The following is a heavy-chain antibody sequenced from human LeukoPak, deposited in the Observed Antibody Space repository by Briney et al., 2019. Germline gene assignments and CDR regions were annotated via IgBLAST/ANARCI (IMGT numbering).Heavy chain of an antibody. V-gene: IGHV4-59*08. D-gene: IGHD3-3*01. J-gene: IGHJ3*02. CDR3: ARGPIFGVATCAFDI. CDR2: IYYSGST. CDR1: GGSISSYY. Sequence: SETLSLTCTVSGGSISSYYWSWIRQPPGKGLEWIGYIYYSGSTNYNPSLKSRVTISVDTSKNQFSLKLSSVTAADTAVYYCARGPIFGVATCAFDIWGQGTMVTVSS.